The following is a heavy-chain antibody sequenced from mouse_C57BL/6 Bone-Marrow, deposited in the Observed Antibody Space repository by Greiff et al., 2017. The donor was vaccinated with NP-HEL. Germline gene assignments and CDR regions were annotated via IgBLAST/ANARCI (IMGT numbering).Heavy chain of an antibody. Sequence: VQLQQAGAELVRPGASVTLSCKASGYTLTDYEMHWVKQTPVHGLEWIGAIDPETGGTAYNQKFKGKAILTADKSSSTAYMELRSLTSEDSAVYYCTTYYYGSSYEEYFDYWGQGTTLTVSS. V-gene: IGHV1-15*01. CDR2: IDPETGGT. CDR1: GYTLTDYE. CDR3: TTYYYGSSYEEYFDY. D-gene: IGHD1-1*01. J-gene: IGHJ2*01.